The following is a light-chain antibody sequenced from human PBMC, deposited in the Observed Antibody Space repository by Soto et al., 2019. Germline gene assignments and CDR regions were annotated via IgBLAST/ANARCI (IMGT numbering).Light chain of an antibody. Sequence: DIQMTQSPSSLSASAVDRVTITCRASQGISNYLAWYQQKPGKVPKLLIYASSTLQSGVPSRFSGSGSGTDFTLTISSLQPEDVATYYGQKYNSAPWTFGQGTKVDI. CDR3: QKYNSAPWT. V-gene: IGKV1-27*01. CDR1: QGISNY. J-gene: IGKJ1*01. CDR2: ASS.